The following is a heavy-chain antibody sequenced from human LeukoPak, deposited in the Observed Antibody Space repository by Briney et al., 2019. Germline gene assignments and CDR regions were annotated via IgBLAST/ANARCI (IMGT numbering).Heavy chain of an antibody. D-gene: IGHD5-24*01. V-gene: IGHV1-18*01. CDR2: ISAYNGNT. CDR3: ARGEGERWLQFPSVYYYYYMDV. J-gene: IGHJ6*03. Sequence: ASVKVSCKASGYTFTSYGISWVRQAPGQGLEWMGWISAYNGNTNYAQKLQGRVTMTTDTSTSTAYMELRSLRSDDTAVYYCARGEGERWLQFPSVYYYYYMDVWGKGTTVTVSS. CDR1: GYTFTSYG.